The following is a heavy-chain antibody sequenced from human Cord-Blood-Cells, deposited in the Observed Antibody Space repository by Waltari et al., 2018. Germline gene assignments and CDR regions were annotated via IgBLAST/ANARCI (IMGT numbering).Heavy chain of an antibody. D-gene: IGHD2-15*01. CDR3: ARVQCSGGSCYYYYGMDV. Sequence: QVQLVQSGAEVKKPGASVKVSCKASGYTFTGYYMHWVRQAPGQGLEWMGRINPNSGGTNYAQKFQGRVTMTRNTSISTAYMERSRLRSDDTAVYYCARVQCSGGSCYYYYGMDVWGQGTTVTVSS. V-gene: IGHV1-2*06. CDR2: INPNSGGT. J-gene: IGHJ6*02. CDR1: GYTFTGYY.